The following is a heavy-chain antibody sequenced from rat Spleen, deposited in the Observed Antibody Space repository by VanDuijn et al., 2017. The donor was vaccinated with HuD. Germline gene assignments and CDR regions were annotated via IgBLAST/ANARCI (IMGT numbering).Heavy chain of an antibody. CDR2: ISYDGSST. CDR1: GFTFSNYD. CDR3: TTGVTTDY. J-gene: IGHJ2*01. Sequence: EVQLVESGGGLVQPGRSMKLSCAASGFTFSNYDMAWVRQAPTKGLEWVASISYDGSSTYYRDSVKGRFTISRDNAKSTLYLQMDSLRSEDTATYYCTTGVTTDYWGQGVMVTVSS. D-gene: IGHD1-10*01. V-gene: IGHV5-20*01.